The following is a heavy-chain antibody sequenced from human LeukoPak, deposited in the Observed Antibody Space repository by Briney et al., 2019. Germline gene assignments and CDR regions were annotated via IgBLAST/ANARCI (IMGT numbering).Heavy chain of an antibody. J-gene: IGHJ2*01. Sequence: GGSLRLSCAASGFDVAFYGMNWVRQAPGKGLEWVSYISRNSETIFYADSVTGRFTISRDNAKNSLYLQMNSPRAEDTAIYYCARDYMVFVSNWYFDLWGRGTLVTVSS. CDR1: GFDVAFYG. CDR2: ISRNSETI. D-gene: IGHD3-10*01. CDR3: ARDYMVFVSNWYFDL. V-gene: IGHV3-48*04.